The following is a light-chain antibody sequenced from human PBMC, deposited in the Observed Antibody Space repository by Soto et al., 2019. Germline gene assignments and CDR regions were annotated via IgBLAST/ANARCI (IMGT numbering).Light chain of an antibody. CDR3: QQYNTWPRT. V-gene: IGKV3-15*01. CDR2: GAS. J-gene: IGKJ1*01. Sequence: EIAMTQSPATLSVPPGERATLSCRASQSVSTNFAWYQQKPGQAPRLLIYGASTRATAVPARFTASGSGTEFTLTISSLQSEDFAVYYCQQYNTWPRTFGQGTKVEVK. CDR1: QSVSTN.